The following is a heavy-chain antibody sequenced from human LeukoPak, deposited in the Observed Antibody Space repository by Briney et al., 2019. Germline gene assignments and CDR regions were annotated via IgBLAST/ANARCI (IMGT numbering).Heavy chain of an antibody. CDR2: IGQDEIDI. CDR3: ASANFGPYY. D-gene: IGHD1-1*01. Sequence: ESLRLSCAASGFTFSSSWMTWVRQAPGKGLEWAATIGQDEIDIYYVDSVKGRFTISRDNAKNSLYLQMNSLRGEDTAIYYCASANFGPYYWGQGTLVTVSS. CDR1: GFTFSSSW. J-gene: IGHJ4*02. V-gene: IGHV3-7*01.